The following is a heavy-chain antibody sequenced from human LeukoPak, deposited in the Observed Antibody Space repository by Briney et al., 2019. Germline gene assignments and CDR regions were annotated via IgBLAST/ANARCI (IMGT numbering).Heavy chain of an antibody. CDR3: ARAGDYDSSGDPRSYYYYGMDV. CDR2: IWYDGSNK. V-gene: IGHV3-33*01. CDR1: GFTFSSYG. Sequence: PGGSLRLSCAASGFTFSSYGMHWVRQAPGKGLEWVAVIWYDGSNKYYADSVKGRFTISRDNSKNTLYLQMNSLRAEDTAVYYCARAGDYDSSGDPRSYYYYGMDVWGQGTTVTVSS. J-gene: IGHJ6*02. D-gene: IGHD3-22*01.